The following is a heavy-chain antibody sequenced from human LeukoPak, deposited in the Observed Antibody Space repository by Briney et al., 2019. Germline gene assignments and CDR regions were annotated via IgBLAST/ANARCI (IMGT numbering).Heavy chain of an antibody. CDR2: IHYSGST. J-gene: IGHJ6*03. D-gene: IGHD4-11*01. V-gene: IGHV4-59*01. Sequence: NASETLSLTCTVSGGSITNYYWTWIRQPPGKGLEWIGYIHYSGSTNYNPSLKSRVTISVDTSKNQFSLKLSSVTAADTAVYYCARDFSPLDYSNYYYYYYMDVWGKGTTVTVSS. CDR3: ARDFSPLDYSNYYYYYYMDV. CDR1: GGSITNYY.